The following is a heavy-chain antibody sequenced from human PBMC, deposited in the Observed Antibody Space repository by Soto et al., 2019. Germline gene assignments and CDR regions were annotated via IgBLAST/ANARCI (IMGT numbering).Heavy chain of an antibody. Sequence: ASVKVSCKVSGYTLTELSMHWVRQAPGKGLEWMGGFDPEDGETIYAQKFQGRVTMTEDTSTDTAYMELSSLRSEDTAVYYCATVLTMIPLTLSQNPHAEYFQHWGQGTLVTVSS. CDR2: FDPEDGET. V-gene: IGHV1-24*01. CDR1: GYTLTELS. CDR3: ATVLTMIPLTLSQNPHAEYFQH. J-gene: IGHJ1*01. D-gene: IGHD3-22*01.